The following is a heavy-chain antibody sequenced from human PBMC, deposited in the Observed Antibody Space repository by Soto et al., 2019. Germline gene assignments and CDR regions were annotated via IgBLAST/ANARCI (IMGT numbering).Heavy chain of an antibody. CDR3: ARVRRGTGTHAPKNYYYYGMDV. Sequence: GGSLRLSCAASGFTVSSNYMSWVRQAPGKGLEWVSVIYSGGSTYYADSVKGRFTISRHNSKNTLYLQMNSLRAEDTAVYYCARVRRGTGTHAPKNYYYYGMDVWGQGTTVTVSS. CDR1: GFTVSSNY. D-gene: IGHD1-1*01. CDR2: IYSGGST. J-gene: IGHJ6*02. V-gene: IGHV3-53*04.